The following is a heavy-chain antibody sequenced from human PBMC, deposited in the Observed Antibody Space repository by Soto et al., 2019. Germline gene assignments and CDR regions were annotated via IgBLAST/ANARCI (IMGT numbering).Heavy chain of an antibody. Sequence: QVQLQESGPGLVKPSETLSLTCTVSGGSIKNGDNYWSWIRQFAGKGLEWIVYIYNNGATYYNPSLKSRVTISVDTSKNQFSLNLSSVTAADTALYSCARVTSEYGYSRFDYWGQGSLVTVSS. CDR2: IYNNGAT. CDR3: ARVTSEYGYSRFDY. V-gene: IGHV4-31*03. CDR1: GGSIKNGDNY. D-gene: IGHD5-18*01. J-gene: IGHJ4*02.